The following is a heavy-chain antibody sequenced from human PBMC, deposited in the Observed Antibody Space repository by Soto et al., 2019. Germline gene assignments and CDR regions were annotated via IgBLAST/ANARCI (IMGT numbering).Heavy chain of an antibody. D-gene: IGHD6-19*01. CDR3: AKYVSSGWSIFDY. V-gene: IGHV3-23*01. Sequence: PGGSLRLSCAASGFTFSSYAMNWVRQAPEKGLQWVAGISGSGGSTHYADSVKGRFTISRDNSKNTLYLQMNSLKVEDTAVYYCAKYVSSGWSIFDYWGQGTLVTVSS. CDR2: ISGSGGST. CDR1: GFTFSSYA. J-gene: IGHJ4*02.